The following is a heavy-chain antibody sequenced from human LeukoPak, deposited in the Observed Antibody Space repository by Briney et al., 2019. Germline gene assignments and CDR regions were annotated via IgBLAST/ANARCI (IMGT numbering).Heavy chain of an antibody. J-gene: IGHJ4*02. V-gene: IGHV3-21*01. CDR1: GFTVSSNY. CDR2: ISSSSSYI. D-gene: IGHD2-2*02. CDR3: ARDYHCSSTSCYTQDYGDYFDY. Sequence: GGSLRLSCAASGFTVSSNYMNWVRQAPGKGLEWVSSISSSSSYIYYADSVKGRFTISRDNAKNSLYLQMNSLRAEDTAVYYCARDYHCSSTSCYTQDYGDYFDYWGQGTLVTVSS.